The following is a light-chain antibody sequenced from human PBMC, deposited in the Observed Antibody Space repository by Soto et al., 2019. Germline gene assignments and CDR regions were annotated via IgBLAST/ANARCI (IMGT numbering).Light chain of an antibody. V-gene: IGKV3-20*01. CDR2: GAS. Sequence: EIVLTQSPATLSLSPGERATLSFRASQSVSSYLAWYQQKPGQAPRLLIYGASNRATGIPDRFSGSGSGTDFTLTISRLEPEDFAVYYCQQYGSSGTFGQGTTVDIK. J-gene: IGKJ1*01. CDR3: QQYGSSGT. CDR1: QSVSSY.